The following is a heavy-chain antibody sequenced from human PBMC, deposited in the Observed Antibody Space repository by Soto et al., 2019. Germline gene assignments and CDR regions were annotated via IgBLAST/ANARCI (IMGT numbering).Heavy chain of an antibody. V-gene: IGHV3-7*01. CDR2: IKQDGSEK. J-gene: IGHJ3*02. D-gene: IGHD4-17*01. CDR1: GFTFSSYW. CDR3: ARGPDGDYDENAFDI. Sequence: GGSLKLSCAASGFTFSSYWMSWVRQAPGKGLEWVDNIKQDGSEKYHVNSVKGRFTISRDNAKNSLYLQMNSLKAEDTAVYYCARGPDGDYDENAFDIWGQGTMVTVSS.